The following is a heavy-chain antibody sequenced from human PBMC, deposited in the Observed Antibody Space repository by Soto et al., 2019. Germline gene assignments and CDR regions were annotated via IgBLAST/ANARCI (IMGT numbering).Heavy chain of an antibody. CDR1: GYTFTAYY. CDR3: ARGEVDSRANYYAGCFDP. Sequence: ASVKVSCKASGYTFTAYYMHWLRESPGQGLEWMGWINTNSGGTKYAQKFQGRVTMTNDTSISPAYMQLSRLGSDDMAVYFCARGEVDSRANYYAGCFDPWGQGTLVTVSS. V-gene: IGHV1-2*02. CDR2: INTNSGGT. J-gene: IGHJ5*02. D-gene: IGHD3-22*01.